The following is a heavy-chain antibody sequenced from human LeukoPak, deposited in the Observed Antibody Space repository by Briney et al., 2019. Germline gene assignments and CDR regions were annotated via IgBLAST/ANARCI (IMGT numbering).Heavy chain of an antibody. J-gene: IGHJ4*02. CDR2: IHTSGST. Sequence: SSETLSLTCTVSGGSISGYYWTWIRQPAGKGLEWFGRIHTSGSTNYNPSLQSRVTMSVDTAKNQFSLKVTSVTAADTAVYYCAREGRYSGYVDYWGQGTLVTVCS. CDR1: GGSISGYY. V-gene: IGHV4-4*07. D-gene: IGHD5-12*01. CDR3: AREGRYSGYVDY.